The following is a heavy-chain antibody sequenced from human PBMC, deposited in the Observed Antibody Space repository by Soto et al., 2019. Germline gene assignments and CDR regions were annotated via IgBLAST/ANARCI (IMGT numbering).Heavy chain of an antibody. CDR3: ARGRLLWFGEFSANWFDP. J-gene: IGHJ5*02. V-gene: IGHV4-34*01. CDR1: DGSCSGYY. Sequence: PSETMSLTCGVYDGSCSGYYWSWIRQHPGKGLEWIGEINHSGSTNYNPSLKSRVTISVDTSKNQFSLKLSSVTAGDTAVYYCARGRLLWFGEFSANWFDPWGQGTLVTVSS. D-gene: IGHD3-10*01. CDR2: INHSGST.